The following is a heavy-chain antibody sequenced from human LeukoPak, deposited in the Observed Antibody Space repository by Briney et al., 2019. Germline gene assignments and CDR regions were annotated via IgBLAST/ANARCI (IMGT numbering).Heavy chain of an antibody. J-gene: IGHJ4*02. CDR3: ARTKPPCTSCLLLDY. Sequence: ASVKVSCKASGYTFTDYYIHWLRQAPGLVLEWMGWINPNSGGTNYAPKFQGLVTMSSDTSITTAYMELSRLISDDTAVYYCARTKPPCTSCLLLDYWGQGTLVTVSS. CDR1: GYTFTDYY. CDR2: INPNSGGT. V-gene: IGHV1-2*02. D-gene: IGHD2-2*01.